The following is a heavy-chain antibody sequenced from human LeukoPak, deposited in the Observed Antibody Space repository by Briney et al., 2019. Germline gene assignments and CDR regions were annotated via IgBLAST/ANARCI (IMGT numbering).Heavy chain of an antibody. Sequence: ASVKVSCTVSGYTLTELSMHWVRQAPGKGLEWMGGFDPEDGETIYAQKFQGRVTMTEDTSTDTAYMELSSLRSEDTAVYYCATSSGSYGLSIDYWGQGTLVTVSS. V-gene: IGHV1-24*01. CDR2: FDPEDGET. D-gene: IGHD1-26*01. CDR3: ATSSGSYGLSIDY. CDR1: GYTLTELS. J-gene: IGHJ4*02.